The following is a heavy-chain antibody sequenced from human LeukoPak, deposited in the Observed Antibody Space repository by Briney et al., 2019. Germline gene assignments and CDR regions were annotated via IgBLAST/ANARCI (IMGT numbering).Heavy chain of an antibody. CDR2: ISSTSSHT. J-gene: IGHJ5*02. CDR1: RFTFSDSY. Sequence: GGSLRLSCAASRFTFSDSYMSWIRQAAGKGLEWISYISSTSSHTNYADSVKGRFTISRDNAKRTLYLQMNSLRAEDTAVYYCARGSARWFDPWGQGTLVTVSS. V-gene: IGHV3-11*05. CDR3: ARGSARWFDP.